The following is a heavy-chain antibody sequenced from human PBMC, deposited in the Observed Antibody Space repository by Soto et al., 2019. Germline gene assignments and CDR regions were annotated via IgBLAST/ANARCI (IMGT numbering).Heavy chain of an antibody. CDR1: GFTFSNAW. D-gene: IGHD6-13*01. CDR3: TKLAAAGTFAVATDY. V-gene: IGHV3-15*07. Sequence: GGSLRLSCAASGFTFSNAWMNWVRQAPGKGLEWVGRIKSKTDGGTTDYAAPVKGRFTISRDDSKNTLYLQMNSLKTEDTAVYYCTKLAAAGTFAVATDYWGQGTLVTVSS. J-gene: IGHJ4*02. CDR2: IKSKTDGGTT.